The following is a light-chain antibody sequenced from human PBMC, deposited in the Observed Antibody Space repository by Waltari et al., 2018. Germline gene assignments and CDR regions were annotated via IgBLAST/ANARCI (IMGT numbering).Light chain of an antibody. CDR2: GTS. V-gene: IGKV3-20*01. Sequence: IVLTQSPGTLSLSPGERATLSCRARQSVSRALAWYQQKPGQAPRLLIYGTSNRATGIPDRFSGSGSGTDFSLTISRLEPEDVAVYFCQHYVRLPATFGQGTKVEIK. J-gene: IGKJ1*01. CDR3: QHYVRLPAT. CDR1: QSVSRA.